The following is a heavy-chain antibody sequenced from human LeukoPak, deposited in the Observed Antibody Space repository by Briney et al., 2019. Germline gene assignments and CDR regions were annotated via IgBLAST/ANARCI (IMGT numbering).Heavy chain of an antibody. CDR1: GGSISSYY. D-gene: IGHD5-12*01. Sequence: PSETLSLTCTVSGGSISSYYWSWIRQPPGKGLEWIGYIYYSGSTNYNPSLKSRVTISVDTSKNQFSLKLSSVTAADTAVYYCARTVATTDPGGLRAFDIWGQGTMVTVSS. CDR3: ARTVATTDPGGLRAFDI. CDR2: IYYSGST. J-gene: IGHJ3*02. V-gene: IGHV4-59*01.